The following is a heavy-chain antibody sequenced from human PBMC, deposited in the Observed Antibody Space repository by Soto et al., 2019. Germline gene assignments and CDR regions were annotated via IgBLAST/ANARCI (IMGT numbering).Heavy chain of an antibody. D-gene: IGHD1-26*01. CDR2: IYYDGSNK. Sequence: QVQLVESGGGLVQPGRSLRLSCAASGFTFSGYGMHWVRQAPGKGLEWVAGIYYDGSNKYYTDSVKGRFTISRDNYKNTLVLQMNSLRVEDTAVYYCARGPYSGSPIDYLGQGTLVTVSS. J-gene: IGHJ4*02. CDR1: GFTFSGYG. CDR3: ARGPYSGSPIDY. V-gene: IGHV3-33*01.